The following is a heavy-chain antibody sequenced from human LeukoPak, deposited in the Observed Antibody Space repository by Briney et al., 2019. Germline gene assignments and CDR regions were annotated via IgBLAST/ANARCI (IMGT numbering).Heavy chain of an antibody. CDR2: IRYDGSNK. J-gene: IGHJ6*03. D-gene: IGHD6-6*01. CDR3: AKDKSIAAPVYYMDV. V-gene: IGHV3-30*02. Sequence: PGGSLRLSCAASGFTFSSYGMHWVRQAPGKGLGWVAFIRYDGSNKYYADSVKGRFTISRDNSKNTLYLQMNSLRAEDTAVYYCAKDKSIAAPVYYMDVWGKGTTVTVSS. CDR1: GFTFSSYG.